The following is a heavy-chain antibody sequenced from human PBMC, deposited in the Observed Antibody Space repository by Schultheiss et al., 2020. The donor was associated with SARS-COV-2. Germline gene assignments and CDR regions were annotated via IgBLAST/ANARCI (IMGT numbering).Heavy chain of an antibody. CDR1: GGSFSGYY. CDR2: IYYSGST. J-gene: IGHJ5*02. D-gene: IGHD4-17*01. V-gene: IGHV4-59*12. CDR3: ARVRPTVTNFGWFDP. Sequence: SETLSLTCAVYGGSFSGYYWSWIRQPPGKGLEWIGYIYYSGSTNYNPSLKSRVTISVDTSKNQFSLKLSSVTAADTAVYYCARVRPTVTNFGWFDPWGQGTLVTVSS.